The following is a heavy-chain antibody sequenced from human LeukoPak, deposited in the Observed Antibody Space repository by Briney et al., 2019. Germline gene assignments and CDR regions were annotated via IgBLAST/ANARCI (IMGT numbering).Heavy chain of an antibody. Sequence: GASLNVSCKPSGYTFTRYYMHCVRQAPGQGLEWMGIINPSGGSTSYAQKFQGRVTMTRDMSTSTVYMELSSLRSEDTAVYYCARTSGRIVGALDYWGQGTLVTVSS. J-gene: IGHJ4*02. V-gene: IGHV1-46*01. CDR3: ARTSGRIVGALDY. CDR2: INPSGGST. D-gene: IGHD1-26*01. CDR1: GYTFTRYY.